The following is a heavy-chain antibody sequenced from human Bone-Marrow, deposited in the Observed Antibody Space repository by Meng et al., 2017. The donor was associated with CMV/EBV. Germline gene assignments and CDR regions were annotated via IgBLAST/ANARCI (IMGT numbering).Heavy chain of an antibody. J-gene: IGHJ5*02. D-gene: IGHD2-2*01. V-gene: IGHV4-34*01. CDR1: GGSFSDYY. Sequence: SETLSLTCAVYGGSFSDYYWSWIRQPPGKGLEWIGEINDRGSTNYNPSLKSRVVISVDTSKNQFSLNLNSVTAADTAVYYCARGVGYCTSSYCYNWFDPWGQGTRVTVSS. CDR3: ARGVGYCTSSYCYNWFDP. CDR2: INDRGST.